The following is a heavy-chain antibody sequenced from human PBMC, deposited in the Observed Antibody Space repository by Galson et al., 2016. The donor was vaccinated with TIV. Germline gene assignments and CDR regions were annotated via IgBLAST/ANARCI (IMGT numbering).Heavy chain of an antibody. CDR2: IYPRDSDI. D-gene: IGHD5-18*01. CDR1: GYSLSSFW. V-gene: IGHV5-51*03. J-gene: IGHJ4*02. Sequence: QSGAEVKKPGESLKISCKASGYSLSSFWVGWVRQTPGKGLEWMGIIYPRDSDIKYSPSFQGQVTISADESVSTAYLQWSNLKASDSAMYFCARAPGYTGYSYGYFDSWGRGTLVTVSS. CDR3: ARAPGYTGYSYGYFDS.